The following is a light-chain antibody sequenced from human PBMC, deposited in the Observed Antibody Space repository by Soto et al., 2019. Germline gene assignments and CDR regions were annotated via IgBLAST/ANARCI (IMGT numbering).Light chain of an antibody. Sequence: QSVLTQPPSVSEAPRQRVTISCSGSCSNIGNNAVNWYQQLPGKAPKLLIYYDDLLSSGVSDRFSGSKSGTSASLAISGLQSEDEADYYCAAWDDSLNVVVFGGGTKLTVL. V-gene: IGLV1-36*01. CDR3: AAWDDSLNVVV. CDR2: YDD. J-gene: IGLJ2*01. CDR1: CSNIGNNA.